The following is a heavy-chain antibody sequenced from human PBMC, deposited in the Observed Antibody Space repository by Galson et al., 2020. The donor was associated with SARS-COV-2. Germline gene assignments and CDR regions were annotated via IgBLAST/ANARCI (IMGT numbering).Heavy chain of an antibody. D-gene: IGHD6-25*01. CDR2: ISYDGSNK. CDR1: GFTFSGYA. CDR3: ARDGGAWFDP. J-gene: IGHJ5*02. V-gene: IGHV3-30-3*01. Sequence: GESLKISCAASGFTFSGYAMHWVRQAPGKGLEWVAVISYDGSNKYYADSVKGRFTISRDNSKNTLYLQMNSLRAEDTAVYYCARDGGAWFDPWGQGTLVTVSS.